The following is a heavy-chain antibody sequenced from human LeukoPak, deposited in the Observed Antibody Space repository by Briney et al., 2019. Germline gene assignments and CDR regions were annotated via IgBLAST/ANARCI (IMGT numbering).Heavy chain of an antibody. D-gene: IGHD3-10*01. CDR2: INSDGSST. V-gene: IGHV3-74*01. CDR3: ARERQSGSDY. CDR1: GFTFRSYW. J-gene: IGHJ4*02. Sequence: GGSLRLSCAASGFTFRSYWMHWVRQAPGKGLVWVSRINSDGSSTTYADSVKGRFTISRDNAKNTLYLQMNSLRAEDMAVYYCARERQSGSDYWGQGTLVTVSS.